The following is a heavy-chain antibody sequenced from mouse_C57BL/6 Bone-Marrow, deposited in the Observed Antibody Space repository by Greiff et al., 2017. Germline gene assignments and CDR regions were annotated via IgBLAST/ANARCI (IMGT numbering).Heavy chain of an antibody. Sequence: VQLQQSGPELVKPGASVKISCKASGYTFTDYYMNWVKQSHGKSLEWIGDINPNNGGTSYNQKFKGKATLTVDKSSSTAYMELRSLTSEDSAVYYCAKLNWDGDYWGQGTTRTVSS. J-gene: IGHJ2*01. CDR1: GYTFTDYY. CDR3: AKLNWDGDY. CDR2: INPNNGGT. V-gene: IGHV1-26*01. D-gene: IGHD4-1*01.